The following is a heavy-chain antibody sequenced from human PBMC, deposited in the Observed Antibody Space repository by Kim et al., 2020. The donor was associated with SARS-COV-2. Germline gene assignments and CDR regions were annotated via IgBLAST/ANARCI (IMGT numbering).Heavy chain of an antibody. CDR2: IDPSDSYT. J-gene: IGHJ4*02. D-gene: IGHD3-10*01. CDR1: GYSFTSYW. CDR3: ARREEGE. V-gene: IGHV5-10-1*01. Sequence: GESLRISCKGFGYSFTSYWNSWVRQMSGKGLEWMGRIDPSDSYTKYSRSFQGHVTIPADKSIRTAYPQWSSLKAPDTAMYYCARREEGEWGQGTLVTVS.